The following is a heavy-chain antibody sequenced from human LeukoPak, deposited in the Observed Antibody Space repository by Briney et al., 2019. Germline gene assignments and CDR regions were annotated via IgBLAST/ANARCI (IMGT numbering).Heavy chain of an antibody. V-gene: IGHV4-4*07. D-gene: IGHD6-13*01. CDR3: ARGITAAGNVNWFDP. CDR2: IYRSGTT. Sequence: SETLSLTCTVSGGSVSSYYWSWIRQPAGKGLEWIGRIYRSGTTNYNPSLKSRVTMSVDTSKNHFSLKLSSVTAADTAVYYCARGITAAGNVNWFDPWGQGTLVTVSS. J-gene: IGHJ5*02. CDR1: GGSVSSYY.